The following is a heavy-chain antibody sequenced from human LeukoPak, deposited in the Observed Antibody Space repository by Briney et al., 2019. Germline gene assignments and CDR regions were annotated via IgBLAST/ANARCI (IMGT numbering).Heavy chain of an antibody. CDR1: GGSISNYY. CDR3: ARVSGNTVVRGVIEPLYYYYGMDV. Sequence: SETLSLTCTVSGGSISNYYWSWIRQPPGKGLEWIGYIYYSGSTNYNPSLKSRVTISVDTSKNQFSLKLSSVTAADTAVYYCARVSGNTVVRGVIEPLYYYYGMDVWGQGTTVTVSS. D-gene: IGHD3-10*01. CDR2: IYYSGST. J-gene: IGHJ6*02. V-gene: IGHV4-59*01.